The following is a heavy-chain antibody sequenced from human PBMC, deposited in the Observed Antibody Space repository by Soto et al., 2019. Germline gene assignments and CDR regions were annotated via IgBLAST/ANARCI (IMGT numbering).Heavy chain of an antibody. Sequence: GGSLRLSCAASGFTFSSYAMSWVRQAPGKGLEWVSAISGSGGSTYYADSVKGRFTISRDNSKNTLYLQMNSLRAEDTAVYYCATFLVAGSPMFPTYVFDIGGQGTRVPVSS. V-gene: IGHV3-23*01. CDR2: ISGSGGST. D-gene: IGHD6-19*01. CDR3: ATFLVAGSPMFPTYVFDI. J-gene: IGHJ3*02. CDR1: GFTFSSYA.